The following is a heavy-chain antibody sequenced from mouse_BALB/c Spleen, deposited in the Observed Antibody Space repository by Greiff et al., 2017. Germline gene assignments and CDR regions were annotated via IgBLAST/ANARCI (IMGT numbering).Heavy chain of an antibody. Sequence: VQLQQSGAELVKPGASVKLSCKASGYTFTSYYMYWVKQRPGQGLEWIGEINPSNGGTNFNEKFKSKATLTVDKSSSTAYMQLSSLTSEDSAVYYCTRKYYGSSSWYFDVWGAGTTVTVSS. CDR1: GYTFTSYY. J-gene: IGHJ1*01. CDR3: TRKYYGSSSWYFDV. CDR2: INPSNGGT. V-gene: IGHV1S81*02. D-gene: IGHD1-1*01.